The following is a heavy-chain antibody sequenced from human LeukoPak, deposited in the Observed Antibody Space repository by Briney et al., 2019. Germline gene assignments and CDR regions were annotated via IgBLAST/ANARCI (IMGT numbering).Heavy chain of an antibody. D-gene: IGHD2-2*02. CDR2: ITPIFGTA. CDR1: GGTFSSYA. J-gene: IGHJ4*02. Sequence: SVKVSCKASGGTFSSYAISWVRQAPGQGLEWMGRITPIFGTANYAQKFQGRVTITTDESTSTAYMELSSLRSEDTAVYYCAYTEGDGDWGQGTLVTVSS. CDR3: AYTEGDGD. V-gene: IGHV1-69*05.